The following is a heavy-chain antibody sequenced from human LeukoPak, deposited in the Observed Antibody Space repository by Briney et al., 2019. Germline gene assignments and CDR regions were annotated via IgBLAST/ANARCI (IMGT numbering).Heavy chain of an antibody. D-gene: IGHD3-22*01. Sequence: PGGSLRLSCAASGFTFSSYSMTWVRQAPGKGLEWVSYISSSSSTIYYADSVKGRFTISRDNAKNSLYLQMNSLRDEDTAVYYCARGCPYYDSSGYYLAPQPFDYWGQGTLVTVSS. CDR1: GFTFSSYS. CDR2: ISSSSSTI. CDR3: ARGCPYYDSSGYYLAPQPFDY. V-gene: IGHV3-48*02. J-gene: IGHJ4*02.